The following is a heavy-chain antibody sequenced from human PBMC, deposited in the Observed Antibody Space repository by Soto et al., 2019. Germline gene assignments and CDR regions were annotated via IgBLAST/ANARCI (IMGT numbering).Heavy chain of an antibody. CDR3: AHRASGSSSPGWFAP. V-gene: IGHV2-5*02. Sequence: QITLKESGPSLVKPTQTLTLTCTFSGFSLSTSGVAVGWIRQPPGKALEWLALIYWDDDKRYSPSLKNRLTITKDTSKNQVVLTMTNMDPVDTATYYCAHRASGSSSPGWFAPWGQGTLVTVSS. CDR2: IYWDDDK. CDR1: GFSLSTSGVA. D-gene: IGHD6-13*01. J-gene: IGHJ5*02.